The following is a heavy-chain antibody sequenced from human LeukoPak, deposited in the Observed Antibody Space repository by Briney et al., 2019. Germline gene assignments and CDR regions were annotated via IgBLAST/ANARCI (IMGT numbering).Heavy chain of an antibody. J-gene: IGHJ4*02. CDR1: RFTFSSST. V-gene: IGHV3-23*01. CDR3: AKEGIAMVRGVTPFDY. D-gene: IGHD3-10*01. Sequence: GGSLRLSCAASRFTFSSSTMNWVRQAPGKGLEWVSAISGSGGSTYYADSVKGRFTISRDNSENTLYLQMNSLRAEDTAVYYCAKEGIAMVRGVTPFDYWGQGTLVTVSS. CDR2: ISGSGGST.